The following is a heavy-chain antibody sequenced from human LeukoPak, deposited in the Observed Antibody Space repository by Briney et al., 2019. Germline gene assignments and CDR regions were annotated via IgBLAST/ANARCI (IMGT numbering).Heavy chain of an antibody. V-gene: IGHV3-23*01. CDR2: ISGSGGRT. CDR3: AKRNNSDYSYYFDY. Sequence: GGSLRLSCAASGFTFSSYAMSWVRQAPGKGLEWVSAISGSGGRTYYADSVKGRFTISRDNSKNTLYLQMNSLRAEDTAVYYCAKRNNSDYSYYFDYWGQGTLVTVSS. D-gene: IGHD3-22*01. J-gene: IGHJ4*02. CDR1: GFTFSSYA.